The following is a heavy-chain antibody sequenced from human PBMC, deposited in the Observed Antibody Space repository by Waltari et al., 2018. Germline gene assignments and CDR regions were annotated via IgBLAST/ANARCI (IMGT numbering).Heavy chain of an antibody. J-gene: IGHJ4*02. CDR2: ISGRGGST. CDR1: GFTFSSYA. V-gene: IGHV3-23*01. D-gene: IGHD2-2*01. CDR3: AKDTAEYQLLFYFDY. Sequence: EVQLLESGGGLVQPGGSLRLSCAASGFTFSSYAMSWVRQAPGKGLEWVSAISGRGGSTYYADSVKGRFTISRDNSKNTLYLQMNSLRAEDTAVYYCAKDTAEYQLLFYFDYWGQGTLVTVSS.